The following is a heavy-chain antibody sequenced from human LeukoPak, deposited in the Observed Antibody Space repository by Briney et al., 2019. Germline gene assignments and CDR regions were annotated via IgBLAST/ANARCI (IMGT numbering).Heavy chain of an antibody. CDR2: ISGSGGST. V-gene: IGHV3-23*01. D-gene: IGHD2-15*01. Sequence: GGSLRLSCAASGFTFSSYAMSWVRQAPGKGLEWVSAISGSGGSTYYADSVKGRFTISIDNSKNTLYLQMNSLRAEDTAVYYCAKNVVVVLGATSLYFQHWGQGTLVTVSS. CDR3: AKNVVVVLGATSLYFQH. CDR1: GFTFSSYA. J-gene: IGHJ1*01.